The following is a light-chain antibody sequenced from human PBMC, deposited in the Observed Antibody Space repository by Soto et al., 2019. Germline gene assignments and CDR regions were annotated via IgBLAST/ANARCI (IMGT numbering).Light chain of an antibody. V-gene: IGKV2-30*02. CDR3: MQGTHWPWT. CDR2: EVS. J-gene: IGKJ1*01. Sequence: DVVMTQSPLSLPVTLGQPASISCRSSQSLIHSDGNTYLSWLQQRPGQSPRRLIYEVSDRDSGVPDRFTGSGSGTDFTLKISRVEAEDVGVYYCMQGTHWPWTFGQGTEVEIK. CDR1: QSLIHSDGNTY.